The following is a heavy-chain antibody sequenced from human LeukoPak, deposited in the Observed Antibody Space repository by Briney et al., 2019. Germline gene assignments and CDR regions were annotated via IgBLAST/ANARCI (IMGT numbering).Heavy chain of an antibody. D-gene: IGHD2-15*01. CDR1: GYTFTSYA. J-gene: IGHJ4*02. CDR2: ISPYNGNT. V-gene: IGHV1-18*01. CDR3: ARSPAVDAADTLDY. Sequence: ASVKVSCKASGYTFTSYAMNWVRQAPGQGLEWLGWISPYNGNTKYTHKLQGRLTLATDTSTNTAYMDLRSLISDDTAVYYCARSPAVDAADTLDYWGQGTLVTVSS.